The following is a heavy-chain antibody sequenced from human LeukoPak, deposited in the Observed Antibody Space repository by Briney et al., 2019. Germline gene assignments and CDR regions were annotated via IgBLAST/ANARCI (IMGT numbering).Heavy chain of an antibody. D-gene: IGHD3-3*01. Sequence: ASLKVSCKVSGYTLTELSMHWVRHAPGKGLEWRGGFDPEDGETIYAQKFQGRVTMTEDTSTDTAYMELSSLRSEDTAVYYCPTPLDFCSGYYYWGQGTLVNVSS. CDR3: PTPLDFCSGYYY. CDR2: FDPEDGET. J-gene: IGHJ4*02. V-gene: IGHV1-24*01. CDR1: GYTLTELS.